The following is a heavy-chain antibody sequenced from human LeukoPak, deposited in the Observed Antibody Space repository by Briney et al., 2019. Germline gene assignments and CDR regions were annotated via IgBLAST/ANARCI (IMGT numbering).Heavy chain of an antibody. CDR1: GFTFSSYG. J-gene: IGHJ4*02. Sequence: AGGSLRLSCAASGFTFSSYGMNWVRQAPGKGLEWVSGIVPSGGTTYYADSVKGRFTVSRDNSKNTLYLQMNSLRADDTAVYYCARDPGGWFPGYYFDYWGQGTLVTVSS. V-gene: IGHV3-23*01. CDR2: IVPSGGTT. CDR3: ARDPGGWFPGYYFDY. D-gene: IGHD2-15*01.